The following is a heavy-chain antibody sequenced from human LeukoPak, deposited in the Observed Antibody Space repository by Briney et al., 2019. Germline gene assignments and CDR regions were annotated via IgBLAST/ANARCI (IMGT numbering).Heavy chain of an antibody. CDR2: ISSSSSYT. V-gene: IGHV3-21*01. CDR1: GFTFSSYS. CDR3: ASGLTFGGVIVIPGVAFDI. D-gene: IGHD3-16*02. Sequence: GGSLRLSCAASGFTFSSYSMNWVRQAPGKGLEWVSYISSSSSYTNYADSVKGRFTISRDNAKNSLYLQMNSLRAEDTAVYYCASGLTFGGVIVIPGVAFDIWGQGTMVTVSS. J-gene: IGHJ3*02.